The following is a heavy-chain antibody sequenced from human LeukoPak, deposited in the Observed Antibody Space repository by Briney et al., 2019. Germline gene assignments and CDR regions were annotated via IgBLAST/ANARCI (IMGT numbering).Heavy chain of an antibody. CDR3: ASHVYDILTGYAYYFDY. V-gene: IGHV4-39*01. CDR1: GGSLTNSSYF. J-gene: IGHJ4*02. CDR2: IYYNGTT. Sequence: SETLSLTCTVSGGSLTNSSYFWGWIRQPPGKGLEWIGSIYYNGTTYYKSSLKSRVAMSVDPSKNQFSLKLTSVTAADTAVYYCASHVYDILTGYAYYFDYWGQGTLVTVSS. D-gene: IGHD3-9*01.